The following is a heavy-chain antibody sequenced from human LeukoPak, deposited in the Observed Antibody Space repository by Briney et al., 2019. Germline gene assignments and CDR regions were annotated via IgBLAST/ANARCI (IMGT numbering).Heavy chain of an antibody. CDR2: INHSGST. CDR1: GGSFSGYY. V-gene: IGHV4-34*01. D-gene: IGHD4-11*01. Sequence: PSETLSLTCAVYGGSFSGYYWSWIRQPPGKGLEWIGEINHSGSTNYNLSLKSRVTISVDTSKNQFSLKLSSVTAADTAVYYCARLTTRTYYYYYGMDVWGQGTTVTVSS. J-gene: IGHJ6*02. CDR3: ARLTTRTYYYYYGMDV.